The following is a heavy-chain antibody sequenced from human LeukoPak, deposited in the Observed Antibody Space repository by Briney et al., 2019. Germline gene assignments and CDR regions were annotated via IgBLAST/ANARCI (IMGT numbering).Heavy chain of an antibody. CDR1: GGSISSSSYY. Sequence: SETLSLTCTVSGGSISSSSYYWGWIRQPPGKGLEWIGSIYYSGSTYYNPSLKSRVTISVDTSENQFSLKLSSVTAADTAVYYCARGVGSVAVAGTGIYYWGQGTLVTVSS. D-gene: IGHD6-19*01. CDR2: IYYSGST. J-gene: IGHJ4*02. CDR3: ARGVGSVAVAGTGIYY. V-gene: IGHV4-39*07.